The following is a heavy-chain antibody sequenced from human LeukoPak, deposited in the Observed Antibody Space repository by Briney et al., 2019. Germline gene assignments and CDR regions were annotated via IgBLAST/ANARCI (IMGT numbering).Heavy chain of an antibody. CDR2: ISSDSRYI. V-gene: IGHV3-21*01. Sequence: PGGSLRLSCAASGFAFSSYSMNWVRQAPGKGLEWVSSISSDSRYIFYAEPVKGRFTISRGNAENSLYLQMNSLRVEDTAVYYCARFETVAAKPFEYWGQGTLVTVSS. CDR1: GFAFSSYS. J-gene: IGHJ4*02. CDR3: ARFETVAAKPFEY. D-gene: IGHD6-19*01.